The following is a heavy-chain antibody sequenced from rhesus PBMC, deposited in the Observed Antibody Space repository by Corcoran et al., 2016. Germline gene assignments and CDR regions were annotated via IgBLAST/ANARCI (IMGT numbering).Heavy chain of an antibody. V-gene: IGHV4S10*01. CDR3: ARATAGTVKVVDY. Sequence: QVQLQESGPGVVKPSETLSLTCAVSGGSISDSDRWSWIRQPPGKGLEWIGYIYGSSTSNNYNPSLKSRVTISKYTSKNQFSLKLSSVTAADTAVYYCARATAGTVKVVDYWGQGVLVTVSS. CDR1: GGSISDSDR. D-gene: IGHD5-24*01. J-gene: IGHJ4*01. CDR2: IYGSSTSN.